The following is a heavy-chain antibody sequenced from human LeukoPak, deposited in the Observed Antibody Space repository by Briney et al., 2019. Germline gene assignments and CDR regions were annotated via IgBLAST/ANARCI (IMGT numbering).Heavy chain of an antibody. D-gene: IGHD6-13*01. V-gene: IGHV4-39*07. Sequence: PSETLSLTCTVSGGSISSSSYYWGWIRQPPGKGLEWIGSIYYSGSTYYNPSLKSRVTISVDTSKNQFSLKLSSVTAADTAVYYCARVGNRAIATPGNDCWGQGTLVTVSS. CDR2: IYYSGST. CDR3: ARVGNRAIATPGNDC. CDR1: GGSISSSSYY. J-gene: IGHJ4*02.